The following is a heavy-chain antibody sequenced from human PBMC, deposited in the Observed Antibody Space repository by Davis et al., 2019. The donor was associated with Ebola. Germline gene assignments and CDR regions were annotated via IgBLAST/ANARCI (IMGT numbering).Heavy chain of an antibody. D-gene: IGHD4-17*01. V-gene: IGHV3-15*01. CDR1: GFTLNNAW. Sequence: GESLKISCLASGFTLNNAWMSWVRQAPGKGLEWVGHIKSKTDGGTTDYAAPVKGRFAMSRDDSKNTLYLQMNSLKIDDTAVYYCSTLSTMTTMYFDLWGRGTLVTVSS. CDR2: IKSKTDGGTT. J-gene: IGHJ2*01. CDR3: STLSTMTTMYFDL.